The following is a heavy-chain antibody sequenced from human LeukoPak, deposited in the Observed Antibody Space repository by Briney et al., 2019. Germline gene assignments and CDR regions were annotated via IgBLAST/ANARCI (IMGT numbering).Heavy chain of an antibody. CDR2: INPNSGGT. CDR3: ARGRRVVVPAVKGDWFDP. V-gene: IGHV1-2*04. CDR1: GCTFTGYY. J-gene: IGHJ5*02. D-gene: IGHD2-2*01. Sequence: ASVKVSCKASGCTFTGYYMHWVRQAPGQGLEWMGWINPNSGGTNYAQKFQGWVTMTRDTSISTAYMELSRLRSDDTAVYYCARGRRVVVPAVKGDWFDPWGQGTLVTVSS.